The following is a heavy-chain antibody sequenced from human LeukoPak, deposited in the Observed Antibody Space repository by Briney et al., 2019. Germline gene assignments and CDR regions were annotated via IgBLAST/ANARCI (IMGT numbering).Heavy chain of an antibody. J-gene: IGHJ4*02. Sequence: SETLSLTCTVSGGSISSSSYYWGWIRQPPGKGLEWIGSIYYSRSTYYNPSLKSRVTISVDTSKNQFSLKLSSVTAADTAVYYCARDRGLSGYFDYWGQGTLVTVSS. D-gene: IGHD3-10*01. CDR3: ARDRGLSGYFDY. V-gene: IGHV4-39*07. CDR1: GGSISSSSYY. CDR2: IYYSRST.